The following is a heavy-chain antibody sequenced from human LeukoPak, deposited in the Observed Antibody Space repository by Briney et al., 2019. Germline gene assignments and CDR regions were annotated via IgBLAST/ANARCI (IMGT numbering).Heavy chain of an antibody. CDR3: ARYGSGSYSDDHFQH. CDR1: GGSISGYY. J-gene: IGHJ1*01. CDR2: IYCSGST. Sequence: SETLSLTCTVSGGSISGYYWSWIRQPPGKGLEWIGFIYCSGSTKYNPSLKSRVTISVDTSKNQFSLKLTSVTAADTAVYYCARYGSGSYSDDHFQHWGQGTLVTVSS. D-gene: IGHD3-10*01. V-gene: IGHV4-59*08.